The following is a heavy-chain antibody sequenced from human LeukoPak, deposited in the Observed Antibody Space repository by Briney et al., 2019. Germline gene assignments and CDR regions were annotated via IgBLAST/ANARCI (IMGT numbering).Heavy chain of an antibody. Sequence: GASVKVSCKASGYTFTGYYMHWVRQAPGQGLEWMGWINPNSGGTNYAQKFQGRVTMTRDTSISTAYMELSRLRSDDTAVYYCARLESPISGYYYEYFQHWGQGTLVTVSS. CDR2: INPNSGGT. D-gene: IGHD3-22*01. J-gene: IGHJ1*01. V-gene: IGHV1-2*02. CDR3: ARLESPISGYYYEYFQH. CDR1: GYTFTGYY.